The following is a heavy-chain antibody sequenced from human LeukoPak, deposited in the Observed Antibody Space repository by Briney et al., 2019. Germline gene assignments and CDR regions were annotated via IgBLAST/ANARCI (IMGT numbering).Heavy chain of an antibody. V-gene: IGHV4-59*01. CDR1: GGSISNYY. CDR3: ARDLRGGLSPFDY. CDR2: IYYSGST. D-gene: IGHD3-16*01. Sequence: SETLSLTCTVSGGSISNYYWNWIRQPPGRGLEWIGYIYYSGSTNYNPSLKGRVTISVDTSKNQFSLRLSSVTAADTAVYYCARDLRGGLSPFDYWGQGTLVTVSS. J-gene: IGHJ4*02.